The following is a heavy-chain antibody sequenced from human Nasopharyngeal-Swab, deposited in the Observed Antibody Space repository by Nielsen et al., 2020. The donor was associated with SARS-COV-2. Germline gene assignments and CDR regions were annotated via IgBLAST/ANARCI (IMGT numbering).Heavy chain of an antibody. CDR2: ISFDGTDK. V-gene: IGHV3-30*18. CDR1: GFTFSRYG. Sequence: GESLKISCAASGFTFSRYGMHWVRQAPGKVLEWVSFISFDGTDKYYADSVKGRLTISRDNSKNTLSLQMNSLKFEDTAVYYCAKDEDSSPAERGYWGQGTLVTVSS. D-gene: IGHD6-13*01. CDR3: AKDEDSSPAERGY. J-gene: IGHJ4*02.